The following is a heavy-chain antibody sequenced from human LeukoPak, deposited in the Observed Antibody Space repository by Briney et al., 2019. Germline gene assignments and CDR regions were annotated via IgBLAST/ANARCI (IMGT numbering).Heavy chain of an antibody. D-gene: IGHD3-22*01. Sequence: ASVKVSCKASGYTFTSYGISWVRQAPGQGLEWMGWISAYNGNTNYAQKLQGRVTMTRDTSISTAYMELSRLRSDDTAVYYCARDPNRGYDSSGYPDYWGQGTLVTVSS. CDR2: ISAYNGNT. CDR1: GYTFTSYG. V-gene: IGHV1-18*01. CDR3: ARDPNRGYDSSGYPDY. J-gene: IGHJ4*02.